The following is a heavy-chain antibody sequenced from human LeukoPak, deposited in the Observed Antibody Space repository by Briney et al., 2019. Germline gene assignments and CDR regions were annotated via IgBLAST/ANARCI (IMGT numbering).Heavy chain of an antibody. J-gene: IGHJ4*02. V-gene: IGHV3-23*01. Sequence: GGSLRLSCAASGFTFSSFAMTWVRQAPGKGLEWVSSLSGSGGSTYYADSVKGRFTISRDNSKNTLYLQMNSLRAEDTAVYYCAKGGGYDFWSGGFDYWGQGTLGTVSS. D-gene: IGHD3-3*01. CDR1: GFTFSSFA. CDR2: LSGSGGST. CDR3: AKGGGYDFWSGGFDY.